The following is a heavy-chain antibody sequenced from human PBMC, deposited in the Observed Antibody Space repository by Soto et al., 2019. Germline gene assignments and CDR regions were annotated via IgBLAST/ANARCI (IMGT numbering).Heavy chain of an antibody. D-gene: IGHD6-19*01. CDR2: IYYSGST. Sequence: QVQLQESGPGLVKPSETLSLTCTVSGGSISSYYWSWIRQPPGKGLEWIGYIYYSGSTNYNPSLKSRDTISVDTSKSQFSLKLSSVTAADTAVYYCARHSGGSSGWTGVRLFDYWGQGTLVTVSS. V-gene: IGHV4-59*08. CDR3: ARHSGGSSGWTGVRLFDY. J-gene: IGHJ4*02. CDR1: GGSISSYY.